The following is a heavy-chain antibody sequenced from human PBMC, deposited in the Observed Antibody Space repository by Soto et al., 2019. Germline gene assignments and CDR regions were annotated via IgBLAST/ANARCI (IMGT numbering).Heavy chain of an antibody. CDR3: ASGNGYKLDY. D-gene: IGHD5-12*01. Sequence: EVQLVESGGGLVQPGGSLRLSCAASGFTFSSYWMHWVRQAPGKGLVWVSGINSDGSSTSYADSVKGRFTISRDNAKNTLYLKMTSLRAEDTAVYYCASGNGYKLDYWGQGTLVTVSS. V-gene: IGHV3-74*01. CDR1: GFTFSSYW. CDR2: INSDGSST. J-gene: IGHJ4*02.